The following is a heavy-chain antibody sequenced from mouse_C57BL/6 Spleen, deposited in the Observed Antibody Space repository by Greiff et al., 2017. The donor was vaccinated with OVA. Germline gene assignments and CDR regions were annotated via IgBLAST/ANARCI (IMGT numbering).Heavy chain of an antibody. CDR2: IDPENGDT. V-gene: IGHV14-4*01. J-gene: IGHJ2*01. Sequence: VQLKQSGAELVRPGASVKLSCTASGFNIKDDYMHWVKQRPEQGLEWIGRIDPENGDTEYAPKFPGKATITADTSSNTAYLQLSSLTSEDTAVYYCTTSYVYVSSPYYFDYWGQGTTLTVSS. CDR3: TTSYVYVSSPYYFDY. D-gene: IGHD1-1*01. CDR1: GFNIKDDY.